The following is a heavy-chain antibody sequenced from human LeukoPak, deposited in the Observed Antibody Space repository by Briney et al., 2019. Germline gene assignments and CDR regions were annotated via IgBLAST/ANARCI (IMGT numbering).Heavy chain of an antibody. Sequence: SETLSLTCTVSGYSISSGYYWGWIRQPPGKGLEWIGSIYHSGSTYYNPSLKSRVTISVDTSKNQFSLKLSSVTAADTAVYYCARGTGSGSYYNVLYYYYYYMDVWGKGTTVTVSS. D-gene: IGHD3-10*01. CDR1: GYSISSGYY. V-gene: IGHV4-38-2*02. CDR3: ARGTGSGSYYNVLYYYYYYMDV. CDR2: IYHSGST. J-gene: IGHJ6*03.